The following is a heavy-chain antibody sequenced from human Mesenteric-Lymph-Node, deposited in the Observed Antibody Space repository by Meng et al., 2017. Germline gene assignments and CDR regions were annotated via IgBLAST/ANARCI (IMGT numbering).Heavy chain of an antibody. CDR1: GFTFSSYA. D-gene: IGHD2-21*01. Sequence: GESLKISCAASGFTFSSYAMSWVRQAPGKGLEWVSTISGRGDRTYYADSVKGRFTISRDNSKNTLYLQMNSLRAEDTAVYHCANDHSSYYYYYGMDVWGQGTTVTVSS. J-gene: IGHJ6*02. CDR2: ISGRGDRT. V-gene: IGHV3-23*01. CDR3: ANDHSSYYYYYGMDV.